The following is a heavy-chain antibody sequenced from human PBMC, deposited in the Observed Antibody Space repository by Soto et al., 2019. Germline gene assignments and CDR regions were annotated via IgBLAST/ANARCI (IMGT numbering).Heavy chain of an antibody. CDR3: ASERFPTVTTYYYGMDV. J-gene: IGHJ6*02. Sequence: QVQLQESGPGLVKPSQNLSLTCTVSGGSISRGEYYWSWIRQPPGKGLGWIGDIYYRGSTYYNPYLKLRSTISGDTSKNQFSLKKSTVTAADPAVYYCASERFPTVTTYYYGMDVWGQGTTVTVSS. CDR1: GGSISRGEYY. V-gene: IGHV4-30-4*01. D-gene: IGHD4-17*01. CDR2: IYYRGST.